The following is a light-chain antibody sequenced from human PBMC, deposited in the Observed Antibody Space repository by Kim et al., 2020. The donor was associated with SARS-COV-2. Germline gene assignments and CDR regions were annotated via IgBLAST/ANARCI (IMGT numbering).Light chain of an antibody. J-gene: IGKJ3*01. CDR2: DAS. V-gene: IGKV3-11*01. Sequence: PGERASRSCRASQSVSSYFAWYQQNPGQAPRLLIYDASNRATGIPARFSGSGSGTDFTLTISSLEPEDFAVYYCQQRSNWPPGVTFGPGTKVDIK. CDR3: QQRSNWPPGVT. CDR1: QSVSSY.